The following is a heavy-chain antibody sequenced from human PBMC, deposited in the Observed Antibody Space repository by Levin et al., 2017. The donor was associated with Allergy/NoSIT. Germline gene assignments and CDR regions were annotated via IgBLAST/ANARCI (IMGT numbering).Heavy chain of an antibody. CDR3: ARQYRYCTTTNCYYYFGMDV. V-gene: IGHV5-51*01. J-gene: IGHJ6*02. CDR1: GDSFTRYW. Sequence: GESLKISCKGSGDSFTRYWIGWVRQMPGKGLEWIGIIYPGDSDARYSPSFQGQVTISANKSINTAYLQWSSLKASDTAIYYCARQYRYCTTTNCYYYFGMDVWGQGTTVTVSS. D-gene: IGHD2-2*01. CDR2: IYPGDSDA.